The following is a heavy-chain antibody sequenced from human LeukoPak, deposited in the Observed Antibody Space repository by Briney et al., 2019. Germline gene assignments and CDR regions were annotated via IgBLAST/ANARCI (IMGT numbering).Heavy chain of an antibody. V-gene: IGHV3-23*01. CDR3: VRGITTPDC. Sequence: GGSLRLSCAASGFTFSSYAMTWVRQAPGKGLEWVSGITRGGGTYYADSVKGRFTISRDNSKNTLYLQMSSLRAEDTAVYYYVRGITTPDCWGQGTLVTVSS. J-gene: IGHJ4*02. CDR1: GFTFSSYA. CDR2: ITRGGGT. D-gene: IGHD3-3*01.